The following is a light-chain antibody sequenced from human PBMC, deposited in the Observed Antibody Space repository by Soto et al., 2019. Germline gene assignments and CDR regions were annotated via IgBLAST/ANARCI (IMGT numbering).Light chain of an antibody. CDR3: QQYYNWPRT. V-gene: IGKV3D-15*01. J-gene: IGKJ1*01. CDR1: LRLSTN. CDR2: GAS. Sequence: EIVMTQSPATLSVSPGGRATLSCRASLRLSTNLAWYQQRPGQAPRLLIYGASTRATGIPARFSGSGSGTEFTLTISSLQSEDFAVYYCQQYYNWPRTFGQGTKVDI.